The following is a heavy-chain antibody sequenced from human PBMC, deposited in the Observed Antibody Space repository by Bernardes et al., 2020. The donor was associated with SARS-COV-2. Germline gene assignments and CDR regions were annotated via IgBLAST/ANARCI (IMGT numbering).Heavy chain of an antibody. CDR2: IYFSGSA. D-gene: IGHD3-3*01. CDR3: ARENYDFDGFDI. Sequence: SETLSLTCTVSGGSVNNGSYYWAWIRQPPGKKLEWIGYIYFSGSANYSPSLKSRVTISVDTSKNQFSLNLRSVTAADTAVYYCARENYDFDGFDIWGQGTMVTVS. V-gene: IGHV4-61*01. CDR1: GGSVNNGSYY. J-gene: IGHJ3*02.